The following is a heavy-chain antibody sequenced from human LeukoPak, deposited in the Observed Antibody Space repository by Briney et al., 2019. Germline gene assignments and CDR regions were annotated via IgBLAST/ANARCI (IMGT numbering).Heavy chain of an antibody. CDR3: ARSRMFTSTWYSFDY. D-gene: IGHD6-13*01. CDR1: GFTFSSHW. Sequence: PGGSLRLSCAASGFTFSSHWMHWVRQAPGKGLVRVSHVNFDGSSTGYADFVKGRFTISRDNANNMLYLQMNSLGVEDTGVYYCARSRMFTSTWYSFDYWGQGALVTVSS. CDR2: VNFDGSST. V-gene: IGHV3-74*01. J-gene: IGHJ4*02.